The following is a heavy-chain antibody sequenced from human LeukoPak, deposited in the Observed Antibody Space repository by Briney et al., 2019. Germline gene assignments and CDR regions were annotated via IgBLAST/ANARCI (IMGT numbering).Heavy chain of an antibody. V-gene: IGHV1-2*02. CDR1: GYTFTGYY. J-gene: IGHJ4*02. CDR2: INPDSGGT. Sequence: ASVKVSCKASGYTFTGYYMHWVRPAPGQGLEWMGWINPDSGGTNFAQKFQGRVTMTRDTSISTAYMELSRLRSDDTAVYYCGRDFHDSLDYWGQGTLVTVSS. CDR3: GRDFHDSLDY.